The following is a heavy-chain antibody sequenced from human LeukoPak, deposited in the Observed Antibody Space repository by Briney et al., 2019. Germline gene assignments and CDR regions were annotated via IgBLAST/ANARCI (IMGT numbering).Heavy chain of an antibody. D-gene: IGHD2-2*02. V-gene: IGHV3-21*01. CDR2: ISSSSSYI. Sequence: AGGSLRLSCAASGFTFSSYSMNWARQAPGKGLEWVSSISSSSSYIYYADSVKGRFTISRDNAKNSLYLQMNSLRAEDTAVYYCTNYCSSSSCHTRRAFDIWGQGTMVTVSS. CDR1: GFTFSSYS. J-gene: IGHJ3*02. CDR3: TNYCSSSSCHTRRAFDI.